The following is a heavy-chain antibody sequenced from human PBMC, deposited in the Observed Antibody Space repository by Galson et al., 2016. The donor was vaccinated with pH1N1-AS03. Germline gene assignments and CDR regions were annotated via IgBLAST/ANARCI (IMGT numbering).Heavy chain of an antibody. V-gene: IGHV3-48*03. CDR3: AKDRSSWPPGWGSVDS. Sequence: SLRLSCAASGITFKNYEMNWVRQAPGKGLEWVSYISSRGHSTFYADSVKGRFTISRDHSKNTLYLQMSSLRAEDTAVYYCAKDRSSWPPGWGSVDSWGQGTLVTVSS. J-gene: IGHJ4*02. CDR1: GITFKNYE. D-gene: IGHD6-13*01. CDR2: ISSRGHST.